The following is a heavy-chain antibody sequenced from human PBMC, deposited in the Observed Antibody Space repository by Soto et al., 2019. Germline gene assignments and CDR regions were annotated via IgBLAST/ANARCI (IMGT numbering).Heavy chain of an antibody. J-gene: IGHJ6*02. D-gene: IGHD3-3*01. CDR2: IYPGDSDT. Sequence: GESLKISCKGSGYSFTSYRIGWVRQMPGKGLEWMGIIYPGDSDTRYSPSFQGQVTISADKSISTAYLQWSSLKASDTAMYYCARLEGITIFGVVISREYYYGMDVWGQGTTVTVSS. CDR3: ARLEGITIFGVVISREYYYGMDV. V-gene: IGHV5-51*01. CDR1: GYSFTSYR.